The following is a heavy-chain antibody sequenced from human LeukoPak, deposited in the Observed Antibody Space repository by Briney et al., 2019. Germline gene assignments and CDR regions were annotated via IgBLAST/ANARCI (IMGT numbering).Heavy chain of an antibody. D-gene: IGHD3-10*01. Sequence: SETLPLTCAVYGGSFSGYYWSWIRQPPGKGLEWIGEINHSGSTNYNPSLKSRVTISVDTSKNQFSLKLSSVTAADTAVYYCARGLLVRGVPFDYWGQGTLVTVSS. CDR1: GGSFSGYY. J-gene: IGHJ4*02. V-gene: IGHV4-34*01. CDR2: INHSGST. CDR3: ARGLLVRGVPFDY.